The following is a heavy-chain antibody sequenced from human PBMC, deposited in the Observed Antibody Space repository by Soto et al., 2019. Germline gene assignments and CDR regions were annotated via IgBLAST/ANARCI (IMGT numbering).Heavy chain of an antibody. CDR1: GFTFSSYA. CDR3: ARAKEYGDPGGDAFDI. CDR2: ISYYGSNK. Sequence: QVQLVESGGGVVQPGRSLRLSCAASGFTFSSYAMHWVRQAPGKGLEWVAVISYYGSNKYYADSVKGRFTISRDNSKNTLYLQMNSLRAEDTAWYYCARAKEYGDPGGDAFDIWGQGTIVIFSS. D-gene: IGHD4-17*01. J-gene: IGHJ3*02. V-gene: IGHV3-30-3*01.